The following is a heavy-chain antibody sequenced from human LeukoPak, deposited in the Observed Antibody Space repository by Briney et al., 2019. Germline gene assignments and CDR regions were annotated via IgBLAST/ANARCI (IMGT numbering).Heavy chain of an antibody. CDR2: ISYDGSNK. J-gene: IGHJ6*02. V-gene: IGHV3-30-3*01. CDR1: GFTFSSYA. CDR3: ARYDARYGMDV. D-gene: IGHD1-1*01. Sequence: GGSLRLSCAASGFTFSSYAMHWVRQAPGKGLEWVAVISYDGSNKYYADSVKGRYTISRDNSKNTLYLQMNSLRAEDTAVYYCARYDARYGMDVWGQGTTVTVSS.